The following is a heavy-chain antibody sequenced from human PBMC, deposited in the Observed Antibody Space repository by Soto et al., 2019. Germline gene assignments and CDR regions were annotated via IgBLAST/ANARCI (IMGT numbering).Heavy chain of an antibody. CDR3: ARGGYYYYMDV. CDR1: GFSFSSYW. CDR2: IKQDGSEK. J-gene: IGHJ6*03. V-gene: IGHV3-7*01. Sequence: GGSLRLSCAASGFSFSSYWMSWVRQAPGKGLEWVANIKQDGSEKYYVDSVKGRFTISRDNAKNSLYLQMNSLRAEDTAVYYCARGGYYYYMDVWGKGTTVTVSS. D-gene: IGHD3-16*01.